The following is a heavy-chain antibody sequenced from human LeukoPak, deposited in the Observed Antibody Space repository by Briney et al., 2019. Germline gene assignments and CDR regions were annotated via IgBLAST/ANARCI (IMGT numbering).Heavy chain of an antibody. V-gene: IGHV3-23*01. D-gene: IGHD6-19*01. J-gene: IGHJ4*02. CDR1: GFTFSSYV. CDR3: AKETGLYSSNYFDY. CDR2: ISGSGGST. Sequence: GGSLRLSCAASGFTFSSYVMSWVRQAPGKGLEWVSAISGSGGSTYHADSVKGRFTISRDNSKNTLSLRMNSLRAEDTAVYYCAKETGLYSSNYFDYWGQGTLVTVSS.